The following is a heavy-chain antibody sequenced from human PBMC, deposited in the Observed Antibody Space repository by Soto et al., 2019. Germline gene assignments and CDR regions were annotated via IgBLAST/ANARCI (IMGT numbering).Heavy chain of an antibody. J-gene: IGHJ4*02. CDR3: ARAGALGAVAVDY. D-gene: IGHD6-19*01. V-gene: IGHV4-30-2*06. Sequence: SETLSLTCTVSGGSVNSNSYSWGWIRQSPGKGLEWIGNIYHSESTHYNPSLKSRVTISVDRSKNQFSLKLSSVTAADTAVYYCARAGALGAVAVDYWGRGTLVTVSS. CDR2: IYHSEST. CDR1: GGSVNSNSYS.